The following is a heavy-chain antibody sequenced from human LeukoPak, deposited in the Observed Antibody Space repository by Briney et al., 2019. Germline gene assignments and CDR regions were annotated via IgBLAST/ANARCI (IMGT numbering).Heavy chain of an antibody. Sequence: SVKVSCKASGGTFSSYAISWVRQAPGQGLEWMGGIIPIFGTANYAQNFQGRVTITADESTSTAYMELSSLRSEDTAVYYCARVGSSGWFYYYGMDVWGQGTTVTVSS. V-gene: IGHV1-69*13. J-gene: IGHJ6*02. CDR3: ARVGSSGWFYYYGMDV. D-gene: IGHD6-19*01. CDR2: IIPIFGTA. CDR1: GGTFSSYA.